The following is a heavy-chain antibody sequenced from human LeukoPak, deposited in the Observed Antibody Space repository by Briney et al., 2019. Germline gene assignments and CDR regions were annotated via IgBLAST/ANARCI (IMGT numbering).Heavy chain of an antibody. D-gene: IGHD4-17*01. Sequence: SVKVSCKASGGTFSSYAISWVRQAPGQGLEWMGRIIPIFGTANYAQKFQGRVTITTDESTSTAYMELSSLRSEDTAVYYCARAHHWYYGDYLYFDYWGQGTLVTVSS. CDR3: ARAHHWYYGDYLYFDY. CDR2: IIPIFGTA. V-gene: IGHV1-69*05. CDR1: GGTFSSYA. J-gene: IGHJ4*02.